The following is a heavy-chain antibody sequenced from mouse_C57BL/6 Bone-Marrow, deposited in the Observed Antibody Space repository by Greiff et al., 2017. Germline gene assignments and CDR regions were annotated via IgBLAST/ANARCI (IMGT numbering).Heavy chain of an antibody. CDR2: ISDGGSYT. V-gene: IGHV5-4*03. Sequence: EVMLVESGGGLVKPGGSLKLSCAASGFTFSSYAMSWVRQTPEKRLEWVATISDGGSYTYYPDNVKGRFTISRVNAKNNLYLQMSHLKSEDTAMYYCARRDYGNWDFDYWGQGTTLTVAS. J-gene: IGHJ2*01. D-gene: IGHD2-1*01. CDR1: GFTFSSYA. CDR3: ARRDYGNWDFDY.